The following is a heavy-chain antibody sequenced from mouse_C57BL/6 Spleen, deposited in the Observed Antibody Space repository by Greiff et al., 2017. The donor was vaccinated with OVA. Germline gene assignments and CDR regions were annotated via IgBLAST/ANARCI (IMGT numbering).Heavy chain of an antibody. J-gene: IGHJ3*01. V-gene: IGHV1-52*01. CDR2: IDPSDSET. CDR3: AGSGAIYYDYGGFAY. D-gene: IGHD2-4*01. CDR1: GYTFTSYW. Sequence: VQLQQPGAELVRPGSSVKLSCKASGYTFTSYWMHWVKQRPIQGLEWIGNIDPSDSETHYNQKFKDKATLTVDKSSSTAYLQLSSLTSEDSAVYYCAGSGAIYYDYGGFAYWGQGTLVTVSA.